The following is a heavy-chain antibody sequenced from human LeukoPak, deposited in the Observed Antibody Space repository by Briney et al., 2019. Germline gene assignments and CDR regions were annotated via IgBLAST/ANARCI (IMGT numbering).Heavy chain of an antibody. CDR2: IYTSGST. Sequence: SETLSLTCTVSGGSISSGSYYWSWIRQPAGKGLEWIGRIYTSGSTNYNPSLKSRVTISADTSKNQFSLKLSSVTAADTAVYYCARGAGDSSSSNWGQGTLVTVSS. V-gene: IGHV4-61*02. CDR3: ARGAGDSSSSN. J-gene: IGHJ4*02. CDR1: GGSISSGSYY. D-gene: IGHD6-6*01.